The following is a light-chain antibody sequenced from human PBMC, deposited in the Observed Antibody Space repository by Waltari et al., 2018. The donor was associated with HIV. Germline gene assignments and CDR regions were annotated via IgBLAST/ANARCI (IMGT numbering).Light chain of an antibody. V-gene: IGKV2D-29*02. CDR1: QMLLHSDGKTS. CDR2: EVA. J-gene: IGKJ2*01. CDR3: MQSLLVKYS. Sequence: TQTPVSLSVTPGQSASISCKSIQMLLHSDGKTSLDWYMQKSGQSPRRCVYEVANRLSVGSDRFTGSGAETDFTLKSTRVEPGDVGVYYCMQSLLVKYSFGQGTRLEL.